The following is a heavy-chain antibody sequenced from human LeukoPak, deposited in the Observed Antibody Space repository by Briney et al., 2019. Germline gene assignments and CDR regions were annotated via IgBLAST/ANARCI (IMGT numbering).Heavy chain of an antibody. Sequence: SETLSLTCAVYGGSFSGYYWSWIRQPPGKGLEWIGEINHSGSTNYNPSLKSRVTISVDTSKNQFSLKLSSVTAADTAVYYCARGRGMYSSSSHTYYYYYMDVWGKGTTATVSS. V-gene: IGHV4-34*01. CDR1: GGSFSGYY. D-gene: IGHD6-13*01. CDR3: ARGRGMYSSSSHTYYYYYMDV. J-gene: IGHJ6*03. CDR2: INHSGST.